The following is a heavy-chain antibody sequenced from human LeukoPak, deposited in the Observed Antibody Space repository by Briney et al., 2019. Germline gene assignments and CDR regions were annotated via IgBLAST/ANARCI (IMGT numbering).Heavy chain of an antibody. J-gene: IGHJ4*02. V-gene: IGHV3-48*01. CDR2: ISSSSSTI. D-gene: IGHD6-19*01. CDR1: GFTFSSYS. CDR3: ARDLREGAVAGTALDY. Sequence: GGSLRLSCAASGFTFSSYSMNWVRQAPGKGLEWVSYISSSSSTIYYADSVKGRFTISRDNAKNSLYLQMNSLRAEDTAVYYCARDLREGAVAGTALDYWGQGTLVTVSS.